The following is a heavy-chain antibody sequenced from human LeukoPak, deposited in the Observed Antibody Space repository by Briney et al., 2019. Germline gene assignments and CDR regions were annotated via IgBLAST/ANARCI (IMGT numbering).Heavy chain of an antibody. CDR1: GYTFTSYY. CDR3: ARVAAEVVGVPGAIGFGWLRRDYYYMDV. J-gene: IGHJ6*03. CDR2: INPSGGST. Sequence: ASVKVSCKASGYTFTSYYMHWVRQAPGEGLEWMGIINPSGGSTSYAQKFQGRVTMTRDMSTSTVYMELSSLRSEDTAVYYCARVAAEVVGVPGAIGFGWLRRDYYYMDVWGKGTTVTVSS. D-gene: IGHD2-2*02. V-gene: IGHV1-46*01.